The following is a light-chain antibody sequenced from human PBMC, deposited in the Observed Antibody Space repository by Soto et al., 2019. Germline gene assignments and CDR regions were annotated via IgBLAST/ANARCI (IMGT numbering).Light chain of an antibody. CDR2: GAT. J-gene: IGKJ1*01. Sequence: IQMTQSPSSLSASVGDRVTITCRASQSIDSYLNWYQQKPGQAPKLLIFGATSLQSGVPSRFSGSGFGTDFSLTISSLQPDDIASYYCHQSYRTPRTFGQGTKVEI. CDR1: QSIDSY. CDR3: HQSYRTPRT. V-gene: IGKV1-39*01.